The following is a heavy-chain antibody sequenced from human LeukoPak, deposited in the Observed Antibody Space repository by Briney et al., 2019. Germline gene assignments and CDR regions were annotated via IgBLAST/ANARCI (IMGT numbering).Heavy chain of an antibody. Sequence: GASVKVSCKASGYTFTSYDINWVRQATGQGLEWMGWMNPNSGNTGYAQKFQGRVTITGNTSIGTAYMELSSLRSEDTAVYYCARGGEYSGSYYDWFDPWGQGTLVTVSS. CDR2: MNPNSGNT. V-gene: IGHV1-8*03. CDR1: GYTFTSYD. D-gene: IGHD1-26*01. J-gene: IGHJ5*02. CDR3: ARGGEYSGSYYDWFDP.